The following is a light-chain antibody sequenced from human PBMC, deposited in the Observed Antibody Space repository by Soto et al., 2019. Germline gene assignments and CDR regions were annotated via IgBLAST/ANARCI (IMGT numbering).Light chain of an antibody. V-gene: IGLV2-14*01. CDR2: AVT. Sequence: QSVLTQPASVSGSPGQSITISCTGTSSDVGGYNYVSWYQQHPGKAPKLMIYAVTDRPSGVSSRFSGSKSGNTASLTISALQAEDETDYYCFSYTSSGTYVFGTGTKVNVL. J-gene: IGLJ1*01. CDR1: SSDVGGYNY. CDR3: FSYTSSGTYV.